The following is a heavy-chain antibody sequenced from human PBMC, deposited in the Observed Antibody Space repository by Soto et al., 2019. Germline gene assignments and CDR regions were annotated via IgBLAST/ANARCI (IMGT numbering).Heavy chain of an antibody. V-gene: IGHV3-23*01. J-gene: IGHJ6*02. Sequence: EVQLLESGGGLVQPGGSLRLSCAASGFTFGNYAMTWVRQAPGKGLKWVSAISGSGEKTYDADSVKGRFTISRDNSKNTLYLQMNSLRAEDTAVFYCAKGYTTVIYYGMDVWGQGTTVTVSS. CDR2: ISGSGEKT. CDR3: AKGYTTVIYYGMDV. CDR1: GFTFGNYA. D-gene: IGHD4-4*01.